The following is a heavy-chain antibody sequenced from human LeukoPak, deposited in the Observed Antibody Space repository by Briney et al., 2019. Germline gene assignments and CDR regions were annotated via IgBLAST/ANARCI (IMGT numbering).Heavy chain of an antibody. V-gene: IGHV1-8*02. CDR3: ERVGSAAATADY. Sequence: ASVKVSCKTSGYTFTSYDINWLRQATGQGLEWLRWMNPNSGNTGYAQKFQGRITMTSDTSTSTVYMEWSSLRSDDTAVYFCERVGSAAATADYWGQGTLVTVSS. CDR1: GYTFTSYD. J-gene: IGHJ4*02. CDR2: MNPNSGNT. D-gene: IGHD6-25*01.